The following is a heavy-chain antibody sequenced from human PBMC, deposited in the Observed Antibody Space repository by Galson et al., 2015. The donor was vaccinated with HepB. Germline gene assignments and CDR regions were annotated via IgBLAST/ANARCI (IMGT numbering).Heavy chain of an antibody. CDR2: FRNKPKGYST. Sequence: SLRLSCAVPGFSFSDHYIAWVRQAPGKGLEWVCRFRNKPKGYSTAYAASVKGRFTVSSDDSKNSVFLQMNSLRSEDTAVYYCARSEVTTVVTDFDLWGQGTLVTVSS. V-gene: IGHV3-72*01. J-gene: IGHJ4*02. CDR1: GFSFSDHY. D-gene: IGHD4-23*01. CDR3: ARSEVTTVVTDFDL.